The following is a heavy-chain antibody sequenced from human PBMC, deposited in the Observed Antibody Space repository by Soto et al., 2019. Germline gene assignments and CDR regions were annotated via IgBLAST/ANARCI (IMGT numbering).Heavy chain of an antibody. CDR1: GGTFSSYA. Sequence: SVKVSCKASGGTFSSYAISWVRQAPGQGLEWMGGIIPIFGTAIYAQKFQGRVTITADTSTGTAYMELSSLRSEDTAVYYCATARPPPDYYDSSGSYGMDVWGQGTTVTVSS. CDR3: ATARPPPDYYDSSGSYGMDV. D-gene: IGHD3-22*01. J-gene: IGHJ6*02. V-gene: IGHV1-69*06. CDR2: IIPIFGTA.